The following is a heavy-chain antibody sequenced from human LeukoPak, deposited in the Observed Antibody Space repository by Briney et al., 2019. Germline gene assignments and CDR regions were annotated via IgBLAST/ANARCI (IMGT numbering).Heavy chain of an antibody. V-gene: IGHV1-46*01. J-gene: IGHJ6*02. CDR2: INPSGGST. Sequence: ASVKVSCKASGYTFTSYYMHWVRQAPGQGLEWMGIINPSGGSTSYAQKFQGRVTMTRDTSTSTVYMELSSLRSEDTAVYYCARRVVTATGPLTYYYYGMDVWGQGTTVTVSS. CDR3: ARRVVTATGPLTYYYYGMDV. CDR1: GYTFTSYY. D-gene: IGHD2-21*02.